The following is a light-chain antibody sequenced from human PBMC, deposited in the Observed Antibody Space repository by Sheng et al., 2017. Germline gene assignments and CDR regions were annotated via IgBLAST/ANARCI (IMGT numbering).Light chain of an antibody. CDR3: QQTYSTLSIT. J-gene: IGKJ5*01. Sequence: EIVLTQSPATLSLSPGERATLSCRASQSVRSYVAWYQQKPGQAPRLLIDEASKRATGIPARFSGSGSGTDFTLTISSLEPEDFATYYCQQTYSTLSITFGQGTRLEIK. CDR1: QSVRSY. V-gene: IGKV3-11*01. CDR2: EAS.